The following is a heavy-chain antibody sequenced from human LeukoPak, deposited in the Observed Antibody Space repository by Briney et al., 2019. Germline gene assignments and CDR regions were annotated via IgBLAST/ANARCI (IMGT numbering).Heavy chain of an antibody. CDR3: ASASNWEGYFDY. CDR2: ITPFNGNT. CDR1: GYTFTGYY. J-gene: IGHJ4*02. V-gene: IGHV1-45*02. Sequence: SVKVSCKASGYTFTGYYMHWVRQAPGQALEWMGWITPFNGNTNYAQKFQDRVTITRDRSMSTAYMELSSLRSEDTAMYYCASASNWEGYFDYWGQGTLVTVSS. D-gene: IGHD7-27*01.